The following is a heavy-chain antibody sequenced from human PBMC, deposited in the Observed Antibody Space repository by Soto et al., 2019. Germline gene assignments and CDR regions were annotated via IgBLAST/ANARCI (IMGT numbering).Heavy chain of an antibody. V-gene: IGHV3-13*01. D-gene: IGHD1-26*01. CDR1: GFTFSTYD. J-gene: IGHJ4*02. Sequence: EVQLVESGGGLVQPGGSLRLSCAASGFTFSTYDMHWVRQPAGKGLEWVAAIGLVGDTYYPGSVKGRFTISREDAKNSLHLEVNSLRVEDTAIYYCVREAGRGSGGVQELDYRGQITLVTVSS. CDR3: VREAGRGSGGVQELDY. CDR2: IGLVGDT.